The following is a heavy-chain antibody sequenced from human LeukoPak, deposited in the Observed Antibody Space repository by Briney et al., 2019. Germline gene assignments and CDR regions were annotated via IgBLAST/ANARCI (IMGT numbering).Heavy chain of an antibody. V-gene: IGHV4-4*02. CDR3: ARSPVATVDWFDP. CDR1: GGSISSSNW. D-gene: IGHD5-12*01. CDR2: IYHSGST. Sequence: SETLSLTCAVSGGSISSSNWWSWVRQRPWKGLEWIGEIYHSGSTNYNPSLKSRVTISVDKSKNQFSLKLSSVTAADTAVYYCARSPVATVDWFDPWGQGTLVTVSS. J-gene: IGHJ5*02.